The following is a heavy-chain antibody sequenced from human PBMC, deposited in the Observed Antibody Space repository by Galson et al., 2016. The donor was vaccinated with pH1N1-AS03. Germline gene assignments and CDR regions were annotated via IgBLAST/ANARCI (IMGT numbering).Heavy chain of an antibody. J-gene: IGHJ3*02. V-gene: IGHV3-48*04. CDR3: ARGWRENSFDM. Sequence: SLRLSCAASGFSFSDHSMDWVRQTPGRGLEWLSFISTSGTTIYYADSVKGRFTISRDNAKNSLYLQMNSLRAEDTAVYYCARGWRENSFDMWGQGTMVTVSS. CDR2: ISTSGTTI. CDR1: GFSFSDHS. D-gene: IGHD2/OR15-2a*01.